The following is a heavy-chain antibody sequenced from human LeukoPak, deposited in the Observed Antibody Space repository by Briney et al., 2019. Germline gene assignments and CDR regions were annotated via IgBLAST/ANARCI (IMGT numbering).Heavy chain of an antibody. V-gene: IGHV4-4*07. CDR1: GASINSHY. J-gene: IGHJ4*02. Sequence: PSETLSLTCSVSGASINSHYWTWIRQPAGKGLEWIGRIYISGSTNYSPSLKSRVTMSVDTSKNQSSLNLISVPAADTAVYYCARALNPLTGTYYFDYWGQGTLVTVSS. CDR3: ARALNPLTGTYYFDY. D-gene: IGHD4/OR15-4a*01. CDR2: IYISGST.